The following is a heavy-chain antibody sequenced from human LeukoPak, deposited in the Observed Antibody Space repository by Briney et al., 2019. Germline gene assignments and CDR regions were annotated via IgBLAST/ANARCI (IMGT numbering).Heavy chain of an antibody. CDR2: IYYSGST. CDR1: GGSISSHY. D-gene: IGHD3-22*01. V-gene: IGHV4-59*11. J-gene: IGHJ5*02. CDR3: ARSDSSGYFDWFDP. Sequence: SETLSLTCTVSGGSISSHYWSWIRQPPGKGLEWIGYIYYSGSTNYNPSLKSRVTISVDTSKNQLSLKLSSVTAADTAVYYCARSDSSGYFDWFDPWGQGTLVTVSS.